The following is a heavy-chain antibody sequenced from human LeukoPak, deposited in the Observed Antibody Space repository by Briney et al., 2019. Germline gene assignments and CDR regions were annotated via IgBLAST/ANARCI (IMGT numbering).Heavy chain of an antibody. CDR1: GFTFGTFR. CDR3: AKARYSSGLDY. V-gene: IGHV3-7*01. D-gene: IGHD6-19*01. Sequence: GGSLRLSCAASGFTFGTFRRAGFGRAPGRGRGWVATITEDGSGKYHVDSVRGRFTVSRDNTNKLLFLQMNSLRAEDTAVYHCAKARYSSGLDYWGQGTLVSVSS. CDR2: ITEDGSGK. J-gene: IGHJ4*02.